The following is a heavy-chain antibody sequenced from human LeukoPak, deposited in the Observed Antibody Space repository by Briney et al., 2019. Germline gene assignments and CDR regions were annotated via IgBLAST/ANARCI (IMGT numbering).Heavy chain of an antibody. Sequence: GGSLRLSCAASGVTVSNNYMNWVRQAPGKRLEWVSLIFSNGDTHYADSVKGRFTISRDSSKNTLYLQMNSLRAEDTAIYYCARDPPAAAINTYAWGQGTLVTVSS. CDR3: ARDPPAAAINTYA. D-gene: IGHD6-13*01. J-gene: IGHJ5*02. CDR1: GVTVSNNY. V-gene: IGHV3-66*01. CDR2: IFSNGDT.